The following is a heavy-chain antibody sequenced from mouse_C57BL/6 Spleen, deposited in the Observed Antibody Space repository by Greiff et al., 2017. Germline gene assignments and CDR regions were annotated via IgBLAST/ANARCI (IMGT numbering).Heavy chain of an antibody. J-gene: IGHJ4*01. D-gene: IGHD2-5*01. Sequence: SGAELARPGASVKLSCKASGYTFTSYGISWVKQRTGQGLEWIGEIYPRSGNTYYNEKFKGKATLTADKSSSTAYMELRSLTSEDSAVYFCARDSNYAMDYWGQGTSVTVSS. V-gene: IGHV1-81*01. CDR1: GYTFTSYG. CDR2: IYPRSGNT. CDR3: ARDSNYAMDY.